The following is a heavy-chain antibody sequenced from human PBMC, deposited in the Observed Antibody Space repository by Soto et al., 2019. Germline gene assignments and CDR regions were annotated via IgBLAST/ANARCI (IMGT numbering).Heavy chain of an antibody. CDR3: AGFPRLDY. V-gene: IGHV4-59*08. CDR2: IYYTGST. Sequence: PSETLCLTCTVSGGSISGYYWCWIRQPPGKRLEWTGYIYYTGSTNYNPSLRSRVTISIDTSKNQFSLQLSSSTAADTAVSFCAGFPRLDYWCQGTLVTVST. CDR1: GGSISGYY. J-gene: IGHJ4*02.